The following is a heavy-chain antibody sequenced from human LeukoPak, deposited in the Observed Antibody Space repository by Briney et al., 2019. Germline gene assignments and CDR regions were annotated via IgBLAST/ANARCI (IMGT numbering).Heavy chain of an antibody. D-gene: IGHD3-22*01. Sequence: SETLSLTCAVYGGSISGYYWSWIRQPPGKGLEWIGSIYYSGSTYYNPSLKSRVTISVDTSKNQFSLKLSSVTAADTAVYYCARDWDYYDSSGYYSYWGQGTLVTVSS. J-gene: IGHJ4*02. V-gene: IGHV4-34*01. CDR3: ARDWDYYDSSGYYSY. CDR1: GGSISGYY. CDR2: IYYSGST.